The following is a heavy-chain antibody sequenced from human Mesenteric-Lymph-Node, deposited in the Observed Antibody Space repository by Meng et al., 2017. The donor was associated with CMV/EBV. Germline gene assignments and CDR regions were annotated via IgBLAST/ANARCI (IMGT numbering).Heavy chain of an antibody. J-gene: IGHJ5*02. CDR2: IKQDGSEK. D-gene: IGHD6-19*01. Sequence: GGSLRLSCAASGFIFSDHYIDWVRQAPGKGLEWVANIKQDGSEKYYVDSVKGRFTISRDNAKNSLYLQMNSLRAEDTAVYYCAREVGSGWYGPWGQGTLVTVSS. V-gene: IGHV3-7*01. CDR1: GFIFSDHY. CDR3: AREVGSGWYGP.